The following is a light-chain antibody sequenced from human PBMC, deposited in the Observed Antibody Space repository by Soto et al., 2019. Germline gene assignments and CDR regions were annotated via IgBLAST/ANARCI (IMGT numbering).Light chain of an antibody. J-gene: IGKJ5*01. CDR1: QSVDSY. CDR2: GAS. V-gene: IGKV3-20*01. Sequence: VVKQSPASLSLSTGESATLSCRASQSVDSYLVWYQQKPGQAPRLLIFGASSRATGIPDKFSGSGSGTDFTLTIDGLEPEDFAVYYCQQYGYSPIPFCQRRLLEIK. CDR3: QQYGYSPIP.